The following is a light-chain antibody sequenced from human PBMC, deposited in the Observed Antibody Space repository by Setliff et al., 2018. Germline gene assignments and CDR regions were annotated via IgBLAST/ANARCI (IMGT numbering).Light chain of an antibody. CDR3: SSYTSSSTVV. CDR2: DVN. V-gene: IGLV2-14*01. J-gene: IGLJ2*01. Sequence: QSALTQPASVSGSPGQSITISCTGSSSDIGGYNYVSWYQQHPGKAPKLMIYDVNERPSGVSNRFSGSKSGNTASLTISGLQAEDEADYYCSSYTSSSTVVFGGGTKVTVL. CDR1: SSDIGGYNY.